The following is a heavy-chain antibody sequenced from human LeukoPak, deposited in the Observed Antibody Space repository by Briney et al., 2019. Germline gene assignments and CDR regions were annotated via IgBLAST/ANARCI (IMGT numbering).Heavy chain of an antibody. CDR3: ARGSTGGYSGYDATRKSFDY. D-gene: IGHD5-12*01. V-gene: IGHV3-66*01. CDR1: GFTVRSNY. CDR2: IYSGGST. J-gene: IGHJ4*02. Sequence: GGSLRLSCAASGFTVRSNYMSWVRQAPGKGLEWVSVIYSGGSTYYADSVKGRFTISRDNSKNTLYLQMNSLRAEDTAVYYCARGSTGGYSGYDATRKSFDYWGQGTLVTVSS.